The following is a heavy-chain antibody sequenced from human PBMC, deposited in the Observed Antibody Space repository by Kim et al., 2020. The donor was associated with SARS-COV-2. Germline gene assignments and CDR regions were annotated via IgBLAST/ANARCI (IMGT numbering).Heavy chain of an antibody. CDR2: IHAANGKT. Sequence: ASVKVSCKASGYTFSNIKIHWVRQAPGQGLEWMGWIHAANGKTIYSEKFHDRITITTDTSASTAYLELGSLRSEDTAVYYCARDEVDWGQGTLVTVSS. CDR3: ARDEVD. J-gene: IGHJ4*02. CDR1: GYTFSNIK. V-gene: IGHV1-3*01. D-gene: IGHD2-2*01.